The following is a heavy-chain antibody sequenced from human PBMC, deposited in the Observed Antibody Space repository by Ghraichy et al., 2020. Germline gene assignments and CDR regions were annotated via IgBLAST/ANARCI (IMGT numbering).Heavy chain of an antibody. D-gene: IGHD3-16*02. Sequence: SETLSLTCTVSGYSISSGYYWGWIRQPPGKGLEWIGSIYHSGSTYYNPSLKSRVTISVDTSKNQFSLKLSSVTAADTAVYYCARDGLYDYVWGSYRYNWFDPWGQGTLVTVSS. CDR1: GYSISSGYY. CDR2: IYHSGST. CDR3: ARDGLYDYVWGSYRYNWFDP. J-gene: IGHJ5*02. V-gene: IGHV4-38-2*02.